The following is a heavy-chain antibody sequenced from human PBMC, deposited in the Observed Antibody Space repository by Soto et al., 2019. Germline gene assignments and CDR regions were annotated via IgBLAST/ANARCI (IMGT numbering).Heavy chain of an antibody. CDR2: INAGNGNT. CDR3: ARAVAVPADFEY. J-gene: IGHJ4*02. Sequence: ASVKVSCKASGYTFTDYAMHWVRQAPGQRLEWMGWINAGNGNTKYSQNFQGRVTITRDTSASTAYMELSSLRSEDTAVYYCARAVAVPADFEYWGQGTLVTVSS. CDR1: GYTFTDYA. V-gene: IGHV1-3*01. D-gene: IGHD6-19*01.